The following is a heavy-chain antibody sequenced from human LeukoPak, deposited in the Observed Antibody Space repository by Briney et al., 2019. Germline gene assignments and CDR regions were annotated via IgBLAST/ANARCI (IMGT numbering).Heavy chain of an antibody. CDR2: IKQDGSEK. CDR1: GFTFSSYW. D-gene: IGHD5-12*01. V-gene: IGHV3-7*01. J-gene: IGHJ6*03. Sequence: GGTLRLSCAASGFTFSSYWMSWVRQAPGKGLEWVANIKQDGSEKYYVDSVKGRFTISRDNSKNTLYLQMGSLRAGDMAVYYCARDQSRYSGYDLGYYYYMDVWGKGTTVTVSS. CDR3: ARDQSRYSGYDLGYYYYMDV.